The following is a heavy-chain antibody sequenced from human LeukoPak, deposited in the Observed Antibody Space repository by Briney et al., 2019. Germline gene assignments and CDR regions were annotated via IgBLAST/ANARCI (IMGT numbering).Heavy chain of an antibody. V-gene: IGHV3-48*02. D-gene: IGHD2-15*01. CDR3: ARVDCSGGGCYSALNL. CDR2: ISSSSSTI. CDR1: GFCFGNYS. Sequence: PGGSLRLSCAASGFCFGNYSMNWVRQAPGTGLEWISYISSSSSTIYYADSVEGRFTISRDNAKNSLYLQMNSLRDDDTAIYYCARVDCSGGGCYSALNLWGQGTLVTVSS. J-gene: IGHJ4*02.